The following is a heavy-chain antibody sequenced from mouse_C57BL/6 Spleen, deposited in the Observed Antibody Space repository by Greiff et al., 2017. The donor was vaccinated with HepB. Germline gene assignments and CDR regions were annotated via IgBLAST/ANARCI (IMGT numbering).Heavy chain of an antibody. CDR3: AREGGRYGYFDY. D-gene: IGHD1-1*01. CDR2: IYPGDGDT. CDR1: GYAFSSSW. Sequence: QVQLKQSGPELVKPGASVKISCKASGYAFSSSWMNWVKQRPGKGLEWIGRIYPGDGDTNYNGKFKGKATLTADKSSSTAYMQLSSLTSEDSAVYFCAREGGRYGYFDYWGQGTTLTVSS. V-gene: IGHV1-82*01. J-gene: IGHJ2*01.